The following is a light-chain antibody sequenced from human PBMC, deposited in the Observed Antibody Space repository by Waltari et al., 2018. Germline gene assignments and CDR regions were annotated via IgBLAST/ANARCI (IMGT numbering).Light chain of an antibody. CDR1: QSVNNN. V-gene: IGKV3-15*01. Sequence: ELVMTQSPATLSVSPGERATLSCRASQSVNNNLAWYQQKPGQAPRLLIYGASTRATGIPGRFSGSGSGTEFSLTVSSLQSEDFAIYYCQQYNDWPLTFGGGTRVEIK. J-gene: IGKJ4*01. CDR3: QQYNDWPLT. CDR2: GAS.